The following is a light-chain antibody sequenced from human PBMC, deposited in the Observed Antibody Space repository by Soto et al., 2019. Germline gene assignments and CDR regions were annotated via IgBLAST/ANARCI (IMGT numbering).Light chain of an antibody. V-gene: IGKV1-39*01. CDR2: AAS. CDR3: QQSYSGPLT. J-gene: IGKJ4*01. CDR1: QSISSY. Sequence: DIQMTQSPSSLSASVGDRVTITCRASQSISSYLNWYQQKPGKAPKLLIFAASSLQSGAPSRFSGGGSGTDFSLTISSLHPEDFATYYCQQSYSGPLTFGGGTKVDSK.